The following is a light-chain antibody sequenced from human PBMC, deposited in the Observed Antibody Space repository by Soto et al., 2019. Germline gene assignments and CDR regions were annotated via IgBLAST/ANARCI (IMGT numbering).Light chain of an antibody. J-gene: IGKJ4*01. CDR3: QQYNKCPHT. Sequence: EIVMTQSPATLSVSPGERATLSCRASESVSNTLAWYQQKPGKAPRLLIYFASTMETGIPSRFSGSGSGTEFTLTISSLQPEDFAVYYCQQYNKCPHTFGDGTKVEIK. CDR2: FAS. CDR1: ESVSNT. V-gene: IGKV3-15*01.